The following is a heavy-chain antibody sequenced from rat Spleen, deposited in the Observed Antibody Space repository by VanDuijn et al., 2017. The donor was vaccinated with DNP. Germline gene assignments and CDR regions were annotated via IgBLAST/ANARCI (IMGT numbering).Heavy chain of an antibody. Sequence: EVQLQESGPGLVKPSQSLSLTCSVTGYSITSHYWGWIRKFPGDKMEWIGHISYSGSTGYNPSLKSRISISRDTSKNQFFLHLNSVTTEDTATYYCARGNDGYYPNWYFDFWGPGTMVTVSS. CDR3: ARGNDGYYPNWYFDF. D-gene: IGHD1-12*03. V-gene: IGHV3-1*01. CDR2: ISYSGST. CDR1: GYSITSHY. J-gene: IGHJ1*01.